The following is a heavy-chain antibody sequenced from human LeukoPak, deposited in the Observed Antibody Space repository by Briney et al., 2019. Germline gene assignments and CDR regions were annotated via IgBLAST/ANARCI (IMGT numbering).Heavy chain of an antibody. J-gene: IGHJ4*02. V-gene: IGHV4-59*08. Sequence: SETLSLTCTVSGGSIRSYYWSWIRQPPGKGLEWIAYIYYSGSTSYNPSLKSRVTISVDTSKNQFSLKLSPVTAADTAVYYCARQPDRRQLVLWGQGTLVTVSS. CDR1: GGSIRSYY. D-gene: IGHD6-13*01. CDR2: IYYSGST. CDR3: ARQPDRRQLVL.